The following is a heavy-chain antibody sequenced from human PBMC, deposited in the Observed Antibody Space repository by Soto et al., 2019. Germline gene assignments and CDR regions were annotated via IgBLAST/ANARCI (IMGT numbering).Heavy chain of an antibody. J-gene: IGHJ4*02. CDR1: GYTFTSYY. D-gene: IGHD6-13*01. Sequence: QVQLVQSGAEVKKPGASVKVSCKASGYTFTSYYMHWVRQAPGQGLEWMGIINPSGGSTSYAQKFQGRVTMTRDTSTSTVYMELSSLRSEDTAVYYCARGGEQQLVRNYFDYWGQGTLVTVSS. V-gene: IGHV1-46*03. CDR3: ARGGEQQLVRNYFDY. CDR2: INPSGGST.